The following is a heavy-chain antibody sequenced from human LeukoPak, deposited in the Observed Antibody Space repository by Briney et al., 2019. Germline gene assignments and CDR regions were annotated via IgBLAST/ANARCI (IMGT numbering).Heavy chain of an antibody. CDR1: GGTFSSYA. Sequence: ASVKVSCKASGGTFSSYAISWVRQAPGQGLEWMGGIIPIFGTANYAQKFQGRVTITADKSTSTAYMELSSLRSEDTAVYYCASVGVYGDYFSGDYWGQGTLVTVSS. CDR3: ASVGVYGDYFSGDY. J-gene: IGHJ4*02. D-gene: IGHD4-17*01. V-gene: IGHV1-69*06. CDR2: IIPIFGTA.